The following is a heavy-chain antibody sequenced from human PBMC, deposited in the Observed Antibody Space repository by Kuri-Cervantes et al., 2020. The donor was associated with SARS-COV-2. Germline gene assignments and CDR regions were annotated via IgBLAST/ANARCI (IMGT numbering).Heavy chain of an antibody. D-gene: IGHD2-8*01. J-gene: IGHJ4*02. CDR3: AKDRFGVHDF. V-gene: IGHV3-30*18. CDR2: ISHDGKNK. CDR1: GFNLSRTD. Sequence: LSLTCAASGFNLSRTDMHWVRQAPGKGLEWVAVISHDGKNKKCVPSGKGRFTISRDNSQNTLYLQVKSLKSEDTAIYYCAKDRFGVHDFWDQGTLVTVSS.